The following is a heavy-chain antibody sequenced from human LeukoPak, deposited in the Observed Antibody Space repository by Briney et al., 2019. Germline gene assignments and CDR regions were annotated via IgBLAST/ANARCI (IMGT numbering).Heavy chain of an antibody. J-gene: IGHJ4*02. CDR3: ASGIAARTYSAPRD. D-gene: IGHD6-6*01. V-gene: IGHV1-18*01. CDR1: GYTFTSYG. CDR2: ISAYNGNT. Sequence: ASVKVSCKASGYTFTSYGISWVRQAPGQGLEWMGWISAYNGNTNYAQKLQGRVTMTTDTSTSTAYMELRSLRSEDTAVYYCASGIAARTYSAPRDWGQGTLVTVSS.